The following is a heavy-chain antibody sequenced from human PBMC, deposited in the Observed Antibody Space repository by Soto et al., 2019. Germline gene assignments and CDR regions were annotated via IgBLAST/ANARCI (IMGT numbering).Heavy chain of an antibody. CDR3: ARDWSGGSLLSAFDI. CDR2: IWYDGSNK. CDR1: GFTFSSYG. J-gene: IGHJ3*02. Sequence: GGSLRLSCAASGFTFSSYGMHWVRQAPGKGLEWVAVIWYDGSNKYYADSVKGRFNISRDNSKNTLYLQMNSLRAEDMALYYCARDWSGGSLLSAFDIWGQGKMITVSS. V-gene: IGHV3-33*01. D-gene: IGHD2-15*01.